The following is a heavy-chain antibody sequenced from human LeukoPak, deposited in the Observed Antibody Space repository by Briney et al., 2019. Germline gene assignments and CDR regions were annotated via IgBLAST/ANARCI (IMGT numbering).Heavy chain of an antibody. CDR1: GFIFSSYG. Sequence: PGRSLRLSCAASGFIFSSYGMHWVRQAPGKGLEWVAVIWHDGGSQYYADSVKGRFTISRDNSKNSLYLQMNSLRTEDTALYYCAKDIGYDKVDVWGQGTTVTVSS. V-gene: IGHV3-33*03. CDR2: IWHDGGSQ. J-gene: IGHJ6*02. CDR3: AKDIGYDKVDV. D-gene: IGHD3-22*01.